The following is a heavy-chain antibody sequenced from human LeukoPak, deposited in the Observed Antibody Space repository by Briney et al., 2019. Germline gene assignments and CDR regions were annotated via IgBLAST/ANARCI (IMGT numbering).Heavy chain of an antibody. J-gene: IGHJ4*02. CDR1: GDIVSSNSGV. D-gene: IGHD3-22*01. Sequence: SQTLSLTCAISGDIVSSNSGVWTWIRQSPSRGLEWLGRTYYRSKWYIDYAIPVKSRITFNPDASKNQFSLQLNSVTPEDTAVYYCAREDASGFIPSWGQGTLVTVSS. V-gene: IGHV6-1*01. CDR2: TYYRSKWYI. CDR3: AREDASGFIPS.